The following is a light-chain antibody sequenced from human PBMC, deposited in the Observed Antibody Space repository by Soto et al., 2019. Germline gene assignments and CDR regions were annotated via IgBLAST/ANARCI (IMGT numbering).Light chain of an antibody. CDR2: GAS. V-gene: IGKV3-11*01. CDR3: QQRSNWPPIT. J-gene: IGKJ5*01. Sequence: EIVMTQSPATLSVSPGVRATLSCRASQSISDTLAWYQQKPGQAPRLLIYGASRRATGIPARFSGSGSGTDFTLTISSLEPEDFAVYYCQQRSNWPPITFGQGTRLEIK. CDR1: QSISDT.